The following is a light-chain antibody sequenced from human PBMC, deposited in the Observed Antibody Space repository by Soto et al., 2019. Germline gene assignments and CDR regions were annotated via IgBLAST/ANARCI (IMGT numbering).Light chain of an antibody. J-gene: IGKJ4*01. CDR3: QQYNNWPLT. Sequence: ERVMTQSPATLSVSPGERATLSCRASQSVGNSLAWYQQKPGQAPRLLIYGASTRATAIPARFSGSGSGTEFTVTISSLHSEDFAVYYCQQYNNWPLTFGGGTKVEIK. V-gene: IGKV3-15*01. CDR2: GAS. CDR1: QSVGNS.